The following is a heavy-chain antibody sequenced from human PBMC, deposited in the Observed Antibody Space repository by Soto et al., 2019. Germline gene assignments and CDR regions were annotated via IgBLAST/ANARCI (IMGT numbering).Heavy chain of an antibody. CDR3: ARQSYGSSGYYYFDY. CDR1: GGTFSSYA. CDR2: IIPIFGTA. Sequence: GASVKVSCKASGGTFSSYAISWVRQAPGQGLEWMGGIIPIFGTANYAQKFQGRVTITADESTSTAYMELSSLRSEDTAVYYCARQSYGSSGYYYFDYWGQGTLVTVSS. V-gene: IGHV1-69*13. J-gene: IGHJ4*02. D-gene: IGHD3-22*01.